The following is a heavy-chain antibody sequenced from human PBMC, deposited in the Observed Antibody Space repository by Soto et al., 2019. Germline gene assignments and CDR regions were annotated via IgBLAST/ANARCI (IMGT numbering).Heavy chain of an antibody. Sequence: PSETLSLTCAVSCDSISSSNWWTWVRQPPGKGLEWIGDIYHTGITNYNPSLKSRVTILVDKSNNHVSLILNSVTAADTAVYYCARVGPWVPYYYDSSPYTFENWFDPWGQGTLVTVSS. CDR3: ARVGPWVPYYYDSSPYTFENWFDP. CDR2: IYHTGIT. V-gene: IGHV4-4*02. J-gene: IGHJ5*02. D-gene: IGHD3-22*01. CDR1: CDSISSSNW.